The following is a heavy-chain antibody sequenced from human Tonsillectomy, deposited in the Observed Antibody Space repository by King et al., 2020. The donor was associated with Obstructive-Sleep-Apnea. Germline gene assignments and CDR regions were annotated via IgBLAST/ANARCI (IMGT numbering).Heavy chain of an antibody. J-gene: IGHJ3*02. D-gene: IGHD2-15*01. Sequence: GQLVQSGAEVKKPGASVKVSCKASGYTFTGYYMHWVRQAPGQGLEWMGWINPNSGDTNYAQKFQGRVTMTRDTSISTAYMELSGLTSDDTAMYYCASLVVVVAVPDAFDIWGQGTMVTVSS. CDR1: GYTFTGYY. CDR2: INPNSGDT. CDR3: ASLVVVVAVPDAFDI. V-gene: IGHV1-2*02.